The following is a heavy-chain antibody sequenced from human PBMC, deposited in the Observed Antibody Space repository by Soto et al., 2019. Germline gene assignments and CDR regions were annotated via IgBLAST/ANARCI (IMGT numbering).Heavy chain of an antibody. CDR3: ATVPSSYDSSGYYSFGWYLDL. D-gene: IGHD3-22*01. CDR1: GGTFSSYA. V-gene: IGHV1-69*12. J-gene: IGHJ2*01. Sequence: QVQLVQSGAEVKKPGSSVKVSCKASGGTFSSYAISWVRQAPGQGLEWMGGIIPILGTANYAQKFQGRVTITADESTSTAYMELGSLSSYDTAVYYCATVPSSYDSSGYYSFGWYLDLWGRRTLVTVSS. CDR2: IIPILGTA.